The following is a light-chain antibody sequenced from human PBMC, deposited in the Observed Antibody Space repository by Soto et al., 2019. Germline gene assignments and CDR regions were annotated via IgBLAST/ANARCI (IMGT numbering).Light chain of an antibody. V-gene: IGKV1-12*01. Sequence: DIQMTQSPSTLSASVGDRVTITCRASQDISSWLAWYQQKPGKAPKIMIHAASSLQGGVPSRFSGSGSGTEFTLTISSLQPEDFATYYCQQASSFPPTFGQGTRLEIK. CDR1: QDISSW. CDR3: QQASSFPPT. J-gene: IGKJ5*01. CDR2: AAS.